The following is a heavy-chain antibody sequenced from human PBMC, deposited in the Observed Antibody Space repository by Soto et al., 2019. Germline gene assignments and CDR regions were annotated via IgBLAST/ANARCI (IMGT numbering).Heavy chain of an antibody. CDR2: IIPILGIA. V-gene: IGHV1-69*02. CDR1: GGTFSSYT. CDR3: PRHVEMSY. Sequence: QVQLVQSGAEVKKPGSSVKVSCKASGGTFSSYTISWVRQAPGQGLEWMGRIIPILGIANYAQKFQGRVTITADKSTSTAYMALSSLRSEDPAVYYCPRHVEMSYWGQGPLVTLSS. J-gene: IGHJ4*02.